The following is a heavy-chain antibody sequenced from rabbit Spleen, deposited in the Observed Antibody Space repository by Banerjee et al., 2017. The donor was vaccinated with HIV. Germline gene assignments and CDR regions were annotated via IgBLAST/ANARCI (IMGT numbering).Heavy chain of an antibody. CDR1: GFSFSSGYD. V-gene: IGHV1S40*01. D-gene: IGHD1-1*01. CDR2: IYTGNGKN. CDR3: TRDDGSGHYIDGYFNL. J-gene: IGHJ4*01. Sequence: VESGGGLVKPGASLTLICTASGFSFSSGYDMSWVRQAPGKGLEWIGFIYTGNGKNYYANWAKGRFTISKTSSTTVTLQVTSLTAADTATYFCTRDDGSGHYIDGYFNLWGQGTLVTVS.